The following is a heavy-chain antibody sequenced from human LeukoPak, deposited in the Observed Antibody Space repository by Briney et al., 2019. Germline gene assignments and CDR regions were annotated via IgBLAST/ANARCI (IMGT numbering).Heavy chain of an antibody. D-gene: IGHD6-13*01. V-gene: IGHV1-69*05. CDR2: IIPIFGTA. CDR1: GGTFSSYA. CDR3: ARGFRIAAAGTGY. J-gene: IGHJ4*02. Sequence: SVKVSCKASGGTFSSYAISWVRQAPGQGLEWMGEIIPIFGTANYAQKFQGRVTMTRNTSISTAYMELSSLRSEDTAVYYCARGFRIAAAGTGYWGQGTLVTVSS.